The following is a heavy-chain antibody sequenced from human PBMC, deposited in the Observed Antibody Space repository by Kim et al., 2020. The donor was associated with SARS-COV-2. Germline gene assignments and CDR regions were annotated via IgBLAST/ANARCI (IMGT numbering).Heavy chain of an antibody. CDR3: ARDGDGRYYYGSGSTDTTPDTHYGMDV. CDR1: GFTFSSYS. D-gene: IGHD3-10*01. Sequence: GGSLRLSCAASGFTFSSYSMNWVRQAPGKGLEWVSSISSSSSYIYYADSVKGRFTISRDNAKNSLYLQMNSLRAEDTAVYYCARDGDGRYYYGSGSTDTTPDTHYGMDVWGQGTTVTVSS. V-gene: IGHV3-21*01. CDR2: ISSSSSYI. J-gene: IGHJ6*02.